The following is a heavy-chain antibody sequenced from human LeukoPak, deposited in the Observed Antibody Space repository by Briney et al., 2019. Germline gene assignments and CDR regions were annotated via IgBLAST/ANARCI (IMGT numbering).Heavy chain of an antibody. D-gene: IGHD3-22*01. J-gene: IGHJ3*02. V-gene: IGHV3-30-3*01. Sequence: GGSLRLSCAASGFTFSSYAMHWVRQAPGKGLEWVAVISYDGSNKYYADSVKGRFTISRDNSKNTLYLQMNSLRAEDTAVYYCARDQSYYDSSGWAVDAFDIWGQGTMVTVSS. CDR2: ISYDGSNK. CDR1: GFTFSSYA. CDR3: ARDQSYYDSSGWAVDAFDI.